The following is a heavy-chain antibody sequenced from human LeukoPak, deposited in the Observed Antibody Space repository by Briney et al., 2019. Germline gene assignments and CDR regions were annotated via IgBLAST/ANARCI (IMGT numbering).Heavy chain of an antibody. D-gene: IGHD2-2*01. CDR1: GYSFTSYW. J-gene: IGHJ5*02. V-gene: IGHV5-51*01. CDR3: ARRGYCSSTSCYANWFDP. CDR2: IYPGDSDT. Sequence: GESLKISCKGSGYSFTSYWIGWVRQMPGKGLEWMGIIYPGDSDTRYSPSFQGQVTISADKSISTAYLQWSSLKASDTAIYYCARRGYCSSTSCYANWFDPWGQGTLVTVSS.